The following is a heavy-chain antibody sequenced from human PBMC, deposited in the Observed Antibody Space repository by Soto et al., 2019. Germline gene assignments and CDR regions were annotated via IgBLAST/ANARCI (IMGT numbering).Heavy chain of an antibody. CDR2: ISGSGIST. CDR1: GFTFSNFA. Sequence: TGGSLRLSCAASGFTFSNFALTWVRQAPGKGLEWVSGISGSGISTDHADSVKGRFTISRDNSKNTLFLQMNSLRAEDTAIYYCATPVSSGWYGPQDYWGQGTLVTVSS. J-gene: IGHJ4*02. V-gene: IGHV3-23*01. D-gene: IGHD6-19*01. CDR3: ATPVSSGWYGPQDY.